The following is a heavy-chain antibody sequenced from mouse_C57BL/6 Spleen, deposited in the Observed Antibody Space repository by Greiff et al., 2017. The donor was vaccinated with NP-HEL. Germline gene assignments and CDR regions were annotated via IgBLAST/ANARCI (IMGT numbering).Heavy chain of an antibody. CDR1: GFNIKDDY. Sequence: EVQRVESGAELVRPGASVKLSCTASGFNIKDDYMHWVKQRPEQGLEWIGWIDPENGDTEYASKFQGKATITADTSSNTAYLQLSSLTSEDTAVYYCTTADGYGGDYWGQGTSVTVSS. J-gene: IGHJ4*01. CDR3: TTADGYGGDY. D-gene: IGHD2-3*01. CDR2: IDPENGDT. V-gene: IGHV14-4*01.